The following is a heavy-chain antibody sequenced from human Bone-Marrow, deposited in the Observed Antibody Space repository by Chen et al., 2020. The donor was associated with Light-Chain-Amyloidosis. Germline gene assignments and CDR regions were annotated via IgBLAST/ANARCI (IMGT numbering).Heavy chain of an antibody. D-gene: IGHD3-10*01. CDR3: ARKLGGPFWY. CDR2: INHSGST. J-gene: IGHJ4*02. Sequence: QVQLQQWGAGLLKPSETLSLTCAGYGGSFSGYYWSWTRQPPGKGLEWIGEINHSGSTNYNPSLKSRVTISVDTSKNQFSLKLSSVTAADTAVYYCARKLGGPFWYWGQGTLVTVSS. V-gene: IGHV4-34*01. CDR1: GGSFSGYY.